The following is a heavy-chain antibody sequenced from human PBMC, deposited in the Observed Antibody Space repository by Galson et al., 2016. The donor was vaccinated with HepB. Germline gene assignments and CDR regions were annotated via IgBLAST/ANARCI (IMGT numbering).Heavy chain of an antibody. CDR1: GFPFRSNA. V-gene: IGHV3-30*04. CDR2: ISYDGSKK. D-gene: IGHD3-22*01. J-gene: IGHJ4*02. CDR3: ARDLTPLIVVVNTYYFDS. Sequence: SLRLSCAASGFPFRSNAMHWVRQAPGKGLEWVAVISYDGSKKVYADSVKGRFTISRDNSKNTFHLQMNSLSPEDTAVYYCARDLTPLIVVVNTYYFDSWGQGTRVTVSS.